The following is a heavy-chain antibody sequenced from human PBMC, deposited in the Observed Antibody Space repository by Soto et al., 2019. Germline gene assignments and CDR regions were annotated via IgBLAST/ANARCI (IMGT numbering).Heavy chain of an antibody. J-gene: IGHJ4*02. Sequence: ASVKVSCKASGYTFTSYYMHWVRQAPGQGLEWMGIINPSGGSTSYAQKFQGRVTMTRDTSTSTVYMELSSLRSEDTAVYYCARDPGLYCSSTSCSNPPDYWGQGTLVTVSS. D-gene: IGHD2-2*01. CDR1: GYTFTSYY. CDR3: ARDPGLYCSSTSCSNPPDY. V-gene: IGHV1-46*03. CDR2: INPSGGST.